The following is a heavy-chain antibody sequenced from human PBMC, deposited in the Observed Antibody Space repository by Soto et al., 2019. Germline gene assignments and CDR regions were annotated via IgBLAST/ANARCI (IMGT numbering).Heavy chain of an antibody. D-gene: IGHD5-12*01. J-gene: IGHJ4*02. Sequence: PGGSLRLSCAASGFTFSNAWMNWVRQAPGKGLEWVGRIKSKTDGGTTDYAAPVKGRFTISRDDSKNTLYLQMNSLKTEDTAVYYCTTPLHHNSGYDSLDYWGQGTLVTVSS. CDR2: IKSKTDGGTT. CDR1: GFTFSNAW. V-gene: IGHV3-15*07. CDR3: TTPLHHNSGYDSLDY.